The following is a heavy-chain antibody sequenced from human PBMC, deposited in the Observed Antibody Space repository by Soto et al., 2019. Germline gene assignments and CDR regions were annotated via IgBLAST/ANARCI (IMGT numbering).Heavy chain of an antibody. J-gene: IGHJ4*02. V-gene: IGHV4-39*01. CDR3: VKQGYYGSGTYYIPDY. CDR1: GGSISTRDSY. Sequence: SETLSLTFVVSGGSISTRDSYWGWVRQAPGKGLEFIGSSYYTRSTYYNPSLESRVTVSVDTSENHFSLKLTSVTAADTAVYYCVKQGYYGSGTYYIPDYWGPGILVTVSS. CDR2: SYYTRST. D-gene: IGHD3-10*01.